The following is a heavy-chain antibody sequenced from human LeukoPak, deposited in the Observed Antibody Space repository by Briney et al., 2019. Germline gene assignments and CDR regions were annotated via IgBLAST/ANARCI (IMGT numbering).Heavy chain of an antibody. CDR1: GDIVSSNSAA. CDR2: TYYRSKWYN. CDR3: ARLITWGGDYYYYGMDV. V-gene: IGHV6-1*01. Sequence: QTLSLTCAISGDIVSSNSAAWNWIRQSPSRGLESLGRTYYRSKWYNDYAVSVESRITINPDTSKNQFSLQLNSVTPEDTAVYSCARLITWGGDYYYYGMDVWGQGTTVTVSS. D-gene: IGHD1-26*01. J-gene: IGHJ6*02.